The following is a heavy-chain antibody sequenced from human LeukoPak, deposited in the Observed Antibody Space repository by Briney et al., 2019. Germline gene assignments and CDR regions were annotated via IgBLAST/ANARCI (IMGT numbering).Heavy chain of an antibody. CDR2: ISQNGGGT. Sequence: EGSLRLSCAASGFTFSSYARHWLRQAPGKGLEYVSAISQNGGGTFYADSVKGRFTISRDNSKNTLYLQMGSLRVEDMAVYYCARRLAAPGPFYYSGQGTLVTVSS. J-gene: IGHJ4*02. CDR1: GFTFSSYA. V-gene: IGHV3-64*02. CDR3: ARRLAAPGPFYY. D-gene: IGHD2-21*01.